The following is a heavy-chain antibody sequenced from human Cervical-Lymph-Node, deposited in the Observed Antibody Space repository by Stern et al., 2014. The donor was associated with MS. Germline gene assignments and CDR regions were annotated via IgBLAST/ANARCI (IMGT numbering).Heavy chain of an antibody. CDR3: TRRGDD. D-gene: IGHD2-21*01. Sequence: MQLVQSGGGLVQPGGSLKLSCAASGFTFSGSAMHWVRQASGKGLEWVGRIRSKANNYATAYAASLRGRFTISRDDSKNTAYLQMNSLKTEDTAVYYCTRRGDDWGQGTLVTVSS. CDR2: IRSKANNYAT. CDR1: GFTFSGSA. J-gene: IGHJ4*02. V-gene: IGHV3-73*01.